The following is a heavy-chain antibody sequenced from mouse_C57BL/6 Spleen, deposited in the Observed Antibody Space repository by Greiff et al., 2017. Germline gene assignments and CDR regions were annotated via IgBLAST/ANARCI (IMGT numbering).Heavy chain of an antibody. V-gene: IGHV1-53*01. J-gene: IGHJ4*01. CDR2: INPSNGGT. CDR3: ARDRRRDYYAMDY. CDR1: GYTFTSYW. Sequence: QVHVKQPGTELVKPGASVKLSCKASGYTFTSYWMHWVKQRPGQGLEWIGNINPSNGGTNYNEKFKSKATLTVDKSSSTAYMQLSSLTSEDSAVYYCARDRRRDYYAMDYWGQGTSVTVSS. D-gene: IGHD2-12*01.